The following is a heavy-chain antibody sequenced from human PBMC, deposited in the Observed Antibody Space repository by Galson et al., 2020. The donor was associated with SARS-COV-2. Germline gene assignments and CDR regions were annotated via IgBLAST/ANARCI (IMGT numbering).Heavy chain of an antibody. CDR1: GGSMNSGSYY. Sequence: SQTLSLTCTVSGGSMNSGSYYWNWIRQPAGKGLEWIGHVFITGTTNYNPSLKSRATISLDTSKNQFSLKLTSVTAADTAVYYCARDEHTGSLTAFDNWGQGALVTVSS. CDR2: VFITGTT. V-gene: IGHV4-61*09. CDR3: ARDEHTGSLTAFDN. J-gene: IGHJ4*02. D-gene: IGHD1-1*01.